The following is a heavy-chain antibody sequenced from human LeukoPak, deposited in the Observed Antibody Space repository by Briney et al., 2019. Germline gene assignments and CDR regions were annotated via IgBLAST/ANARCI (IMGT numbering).Heavy chain of an antibody. J-gene: IGHJ4*02. CDR1: GGSISSSY. CDR2: ISTSGST. Sequence: PSETLSLTCTVSGGSISSSYWSWIRQPPGKGLKWIGYISTSGSTNYNPSLKSRVTIAVDTSKNQFSLKLSSVTAADTAVFYCARLLRSGSYYSFDYWGQGTLVTVSS. D-gene: IGHD1-26*01. CDR3: ARLLRSGSYYSFDY. V-gene: IGHV4-4*09.